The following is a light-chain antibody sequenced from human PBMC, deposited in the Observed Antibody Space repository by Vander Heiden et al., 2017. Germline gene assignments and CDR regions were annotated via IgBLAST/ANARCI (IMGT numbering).Light chain of an antibody. CDR3: YSYAERNRL. J-gene: IGLJ2*01. Sequence: QSALTQPASVSGSPGQSITISCTGTSSDVGKYNLVSWYQQDPGKALILRIYEVRHRPSGVSPRFSGSKSGTTASLTISGLQAEDDSYDYCYSYAERNRLFGGGTKLTVL. CDR1: SSDVGKYNL. V-gene: IGLV2-23*02. CDR2: EVR.